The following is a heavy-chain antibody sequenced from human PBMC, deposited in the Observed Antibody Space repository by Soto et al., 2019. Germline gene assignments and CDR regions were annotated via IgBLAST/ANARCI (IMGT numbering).Heavy chain of an antibody. J-gene: IGHJ4*02. CDR2: IDYSGST. Sequence: SLSLTCPVSGVYISSGGYYWGWIRQHPGKGLEWLGYIDYSGSTYYNPSLRSRITMSVDTSKNHFSVKVNSVNSADTAVYYCARLQVAGPRVDAGYFENWGQGALVTVSS. D-gene: IGHD6-19*01. V-gene: IGHV4-31*03. CDR3: ARLQVAGPRVDAGYFEN. CDR1: GVYISSGGYY.